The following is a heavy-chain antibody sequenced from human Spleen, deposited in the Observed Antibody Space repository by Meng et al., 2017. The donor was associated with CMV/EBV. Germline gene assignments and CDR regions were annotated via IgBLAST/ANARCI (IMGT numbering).Heavy chain of an antibody. CDR1: GFTFSSYA. CDR3: AKDGEAYLYYFDY. D-gene: IGHD3-10*01. CDR2: ISGSGGST. J-gene: IGHJ4*02. V-gene: IGHV3-23*01. Sequence: ASGFTFSSYAMSWVRQAPGKGLEWVSAISGSGGSTYYADSVKGRFTISRDNSKNTLYLQMNSLRAEDTAVYYCAKDGEAYLYYFDYWGQGTLVTVSS.